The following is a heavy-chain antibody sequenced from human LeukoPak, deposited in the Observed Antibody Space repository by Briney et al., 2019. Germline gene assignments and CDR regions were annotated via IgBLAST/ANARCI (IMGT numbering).Heavy chain of an antibody. CDR2: ISSSSSYI. V-gene: IGHV3-21*01. Sequence: GGSLRLSCAASGFTFSSYSMNWVRQAPGKGLEWVSSISSSSSYIYYADSVKGRFTISRDNAKNSLYLQMNSLRAEDTAVYYCARESFRPIAVAGDAFDIWGQGTMVTVSS. CDR3: ARESFRPIAVAGDAFDI. J-gene: IGHJ3*02. D-gene: IGHD6-19*01. CDR1: GFTFSSYS.